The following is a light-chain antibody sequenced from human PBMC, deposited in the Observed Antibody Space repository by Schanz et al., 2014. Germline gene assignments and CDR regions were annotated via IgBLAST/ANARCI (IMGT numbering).Light chain of an antibody. J-gene: IGLJ3*02. CDR2: DVS. CDR3: SSYTSSSTVV. V-gene: IGLV2-14*01. CDR1: TSDVGGYNY. Sequence: QSALTQPASVSGSPGQSITISCTGTTSDVGGYNYVSWYQQHPGKAPKLMIYDVSSRPSGVSNRFSGSKSGKTASLTISGLQAEDEGDYYCSSYTSSSTVVFGGGTKLTVL.